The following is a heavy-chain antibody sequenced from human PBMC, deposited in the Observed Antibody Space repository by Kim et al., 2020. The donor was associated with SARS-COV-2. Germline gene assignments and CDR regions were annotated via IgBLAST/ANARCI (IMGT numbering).Heavy chain of an antibody. J-gene: IGHJ5*02. Sequence: DSVKGRFTISRDNSKNTLYLQMNSLRAEDTAVYYCAKDRIAVTLANWFDPWGQGTLVTVSS. V-gene: IGHV3-30*02. D-gene: IGHD4-17*01. CDR3: AKDRIAVTLANWFDP.